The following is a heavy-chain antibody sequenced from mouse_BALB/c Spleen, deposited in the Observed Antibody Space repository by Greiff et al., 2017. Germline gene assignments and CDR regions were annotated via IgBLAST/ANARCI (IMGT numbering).Heavy chain of an antibody. CDR3: TRCEITTVYYAMDY. CDR2: IYPGNSDT. V-gene: IGHV1-5*01. Sequence: EVQGVESGTVLARPGASVKMSCKASGYSFTSYWMHWVKQRPGQGLEWIGAIYPGNSDTSYNQKFKGKAKLTAVTSASTAYMELSSLTNEDSAVYYCTRCEITTVYYAMDYWGQGTSVTVSS. D-gene: IGHD2-4*01. J-gene: IGHJ4*01. CDR1: GYSFTSYW.